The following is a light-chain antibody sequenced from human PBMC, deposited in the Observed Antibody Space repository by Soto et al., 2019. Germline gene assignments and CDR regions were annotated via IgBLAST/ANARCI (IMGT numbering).Light chain of an antibody. J-gene: IGKJ5*01. CDR3: QQYGSSLIT. Sequence: EIVLTQYPGTLSLSPGERSTLSCLASQSVSSSYLAWYQQKPGQAPRLLIYGASSRATGIPDRFSGSGSGTDFTLTISRLEPEDFAVYYCQQYGSSLITFGQGTRLEIK. CDR1: QSVSSSY. CDR2: GAS. V-gene: IGKV3-20*01.